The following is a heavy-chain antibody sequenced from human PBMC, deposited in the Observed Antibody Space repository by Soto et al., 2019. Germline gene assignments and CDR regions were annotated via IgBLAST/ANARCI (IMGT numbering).Heavy chain of an antibody. V-gene: IGHV1-18*01. Sequence: GASVKVSCKSSGGTFSSYSISWVRQAPGQGLEWMGWISACNGNTNYAQKLQGRVTMTTDTSTSTAYMELRSLRSDDTAVYYCARDGSTSYYYYYGMDVWGQGTTVTVSS. CDR2: ISACNGNT. CDR3: ARDGSTSYYYYYGMDV. J-gene: IGHJ6*02. CDR1: GGTFSSYS. D-gene: IGHD2-2*01.